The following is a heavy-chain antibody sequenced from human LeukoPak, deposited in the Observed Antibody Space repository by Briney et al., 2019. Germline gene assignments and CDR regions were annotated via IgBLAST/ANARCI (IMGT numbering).Heavy chain of an antibody. D-gene: IGHD6-19*01. CDR2: ISSSGSTI. CDR3: ARTGDRVSSSEAVTTDY. V-gene: IGHV3-11*04. CDR1: GFTFSDYY. Sequence: GGSLRLSCAASGFTFSDYYMSWIRQAPGKGLEWVSYISSSGSTIYFADSVKGRFTISRDNAKNSLYLQMNSLRAEDTAVYYCARTGDRVSSSEAVTTDYWGQGTLVTVSS. J-gene: IGHJ4*02.